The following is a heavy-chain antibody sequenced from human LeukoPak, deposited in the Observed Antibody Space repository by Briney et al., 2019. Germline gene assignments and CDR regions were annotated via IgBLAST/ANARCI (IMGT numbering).Heavy chain of an antibody. CDR2: ISWNSGSI. J-gene: IGHJ4*02. D-gene: IGHD3-22*01. CDR1: GFTFDDYA. CDR3: AAGPSNYYDSSGYFDY. V-gene: IGHV3-9*01. Sequence: GRSLRLSCAASGFTFDDYAMHWVRQAPGKGLEWVSGISWNSGSIGYADSVKGRFTTSRDNAKNSLYLQMNSLRAEDTALYYCAAGPSNYYDSSGYFDYWGQGTLVTVSS.